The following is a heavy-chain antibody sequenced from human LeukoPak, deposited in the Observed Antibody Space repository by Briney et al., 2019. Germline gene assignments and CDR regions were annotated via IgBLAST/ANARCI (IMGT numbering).Heavy chain of an antibody. J-gene: IGHJ4*02. D-gene: IGHD5-18*01. CDR3: ARSWIQLWLGDLTFDY. Sequence: SETLSLTCAVSGGSISSTSYYWTWIRQPPGKGLEWIGSISYSGSTYYSPSLKSRVTISVDTSKNQFSLKLTSVTAADTAVYYCARSWIQLWLGDLTFDYWGQGTLVTVSS. V-gene: IGHV4-39*01. CDR1: GGSISSTSYY. CDR2: ISYSGST.